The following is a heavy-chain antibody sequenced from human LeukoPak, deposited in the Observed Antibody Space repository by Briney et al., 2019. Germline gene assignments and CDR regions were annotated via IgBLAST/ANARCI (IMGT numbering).Heavy chain of an antibody. J-gene: IGHJ3*01. CDR2: AYYSGST. CDR3: ANADRYCSSGSCPVPDAFDF. D-gene: IGHD2-15*01. V-gene: IGHV4-34*01. CDR1: GGSFSGYY. Sequence: SETLSLTCAVYGGSFSGYYWGWIRQPPGKGLEWIGSAYYSGSTYYNPSLKSRVTISVDTSKNQFSLKLSSVTAADTAVYYCANADRYCSSGSCPVPDAFDFWGQGTMVTVSS.